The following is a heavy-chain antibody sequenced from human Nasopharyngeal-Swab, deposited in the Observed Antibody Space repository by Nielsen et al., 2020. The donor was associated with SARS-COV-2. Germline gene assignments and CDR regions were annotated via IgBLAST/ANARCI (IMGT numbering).Heavy chain of an antibody. Sequence: RQAPGKGLEWIGYIYYSGSTNYNSSLKSRVTISVDTSKNQFSLKLNSVTAADTAVYYCASKRGYSGYEFDYWSQGTLVTVSS. D-gene: IGHD5-12*01. CDR3: ASKRGYSGYEFDY. J-gene: IGHJ4*02. CDR2: IYYSGST. V-gene: IGHV4-59*01.